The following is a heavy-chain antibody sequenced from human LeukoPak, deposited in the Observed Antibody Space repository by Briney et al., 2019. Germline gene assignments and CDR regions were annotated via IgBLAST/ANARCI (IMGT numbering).Heavy chain of an antibody. CDR3: AKDSGHDILTGYYLVGYFDY. CDR1: GFTFDDYA. J-gene: IGHJ4*02. V-gene: IGHV3-9*01. Sequence: RAGGSLRLSCAASGFTFDDYAMHWVRQAPGKGLEWVSGISWNSGSIGYADSVKGRFTISRDNAKNSLYLQMNSLRAEDTALYYCAKDSGHDILTGYYLVGYFDYWGQGTLVTVSS. CDR2: ISWNSGSI. D-gene: IGHD3-9*01.